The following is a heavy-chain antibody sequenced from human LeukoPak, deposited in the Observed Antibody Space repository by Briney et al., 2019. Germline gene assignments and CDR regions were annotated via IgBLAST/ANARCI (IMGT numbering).Heavy chain of an antibody. CDR3: ARVAYSSSWYVDY. CDR2: LNSDGSST. J-gene: IGHJ4*02. CDR1: GFTFSSYW. D-gene: IGHD6-13*01. Sequence: GGSLRLSCAASGFTFSSYWMHWVRQAPGKRLVWVSRLNSDGSSTTYADSVKGRFTISRDNAKNTLYLQMNTLRAEYTAVYYCARVAYSSSWYVDYWGQGTLVTVSS. V-gene: IGHV3-74*01.